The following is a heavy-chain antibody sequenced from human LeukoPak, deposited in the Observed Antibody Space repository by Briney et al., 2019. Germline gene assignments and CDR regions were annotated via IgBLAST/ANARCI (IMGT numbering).Heavy chain of an antibody. V-gene: IGHV4-30-4*08. J-gene: IGHJ4*02. CDR3: ARDGVYSGHDYTN. CDR2: IYYSGST. CDR1: GGSISSGDYY. Sequence: SETLSLTCTVSGGSISSGDYYWSWIRQPPGKGLEWIGYIYYSGSTYYNPSLKSRVTISVDTSKNQFSLKLSSVTAADTAVYYCARDGVYSGHDYTNWGQGTLVTVSS. D-gene: IGHD5-12*01.